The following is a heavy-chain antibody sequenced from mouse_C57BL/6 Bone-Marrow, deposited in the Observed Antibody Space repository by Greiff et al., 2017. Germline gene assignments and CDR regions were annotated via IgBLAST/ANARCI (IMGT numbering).Heavy chain of an antibody. Sequence: QVQLQQSGAELARPGASVKLSCKASGYTFTSYGISWVKQRTGQGLEWIGEIYPRSGNTYYNEKFKGKATLTAEKSSSTAYMELRSLTSEDSAVYFCARSGYYCDYFDYWGQGTTLTVSS. V-gene: IGHV1-81*01. CDR2: IYPRSGNT. CDR1: GYTFTSYG. D-gene: IGHD2-3*01. CDR3: ARSGYYCDYFDY. J-gene: IGHJ2*01.